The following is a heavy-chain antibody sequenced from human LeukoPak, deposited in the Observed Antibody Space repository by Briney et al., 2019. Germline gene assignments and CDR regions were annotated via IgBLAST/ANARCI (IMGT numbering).Heavy chain of an antibody. V-gene: IGHV3-23*01. J-gene: IGHJ2*01. CDR2: IGGSGDFT. CDR3: AKADRGWGVITKD. D-gene: IGHD3-10*01. Sequence: PGGSLRLSCAASGFTFSTYAMSWVRQAPGKGLEWVSAIGGSGDFTYYAEYVRGRFTISRDNSEKTLYLQMNSLRAEDTAVYYCAKADRGWGVITKDWGRGTLVIVSS. CDR1: GFTFSTYA.